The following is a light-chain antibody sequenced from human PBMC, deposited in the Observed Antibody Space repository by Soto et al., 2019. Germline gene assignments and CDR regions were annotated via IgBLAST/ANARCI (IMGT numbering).Light chain of an antibody. CDR2: EGS. V-gene: IGLV2-14*01. Sequence: QSALTQPASVSGSPGQSITISCTGTSSDVGGYDYVSWYQLHPGKAPKLMVFEGSNRPSGVSYRFSGSKSGNTASLPISGLQAEDEADYFGSSYSISPDYLFGTGTKRTFL. J-gene: IGLJ1*01. CDR3: SSYSISPDYL. CDR1: SSDVGGYDY.